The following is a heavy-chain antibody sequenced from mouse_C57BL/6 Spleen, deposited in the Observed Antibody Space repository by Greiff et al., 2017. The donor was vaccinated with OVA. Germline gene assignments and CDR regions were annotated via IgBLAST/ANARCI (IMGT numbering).Heavy chain of an antibody. CDR3: ARGDYGSSYPYYAMDY. Sequence: VQLQQSGPELVKPGASVKISCKASGYSFTGYYMHWVKQSPGNILDWIGYIYPYNGVSSYNQKFKGKATLTVAKSSSTAYIELRSLTSEDSAVYYCARGDYGSSYPYYAMDYWGQGTSVTVSS. V-gene: IGHV1-31*01. CDR1: GYSFTGYY. CDR2: IYPYNGVS. J-gene: IGHJ4*01. D-gene: IGHD1-1*01.